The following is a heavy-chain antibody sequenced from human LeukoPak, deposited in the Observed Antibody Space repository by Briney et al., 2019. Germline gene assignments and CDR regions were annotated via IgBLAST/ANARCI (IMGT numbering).Heavy chain of an antibody. Sequence: GGSLRLSCGASGISFGSYWMSWVRQAPGKGLEWVANIKGDGSEKFYQDSVKGRFTISRDNAQNTLFLQMNSLRAEDTAVYYCAKDPCSSTTCHASLNYWGQGTLVTVSS. CDR3: AKDPCSSTTCHASLNY. J-gene: IGHJ4*02. V-gene: IGHV3-7*01. CDR2: IKGDGSEK. CDR1: GISFGSYW. D-gene: IGHD2-2*01.